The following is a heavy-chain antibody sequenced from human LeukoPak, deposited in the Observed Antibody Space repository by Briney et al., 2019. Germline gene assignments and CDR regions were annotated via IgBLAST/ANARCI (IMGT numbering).Heavy chain of an antibody. CDR3: ARPRVVKAYYGMDV. Sequence: PGGSLRLSCAASGFTFSDYAMHWVRQAPGKGLEWVALISFDGNNKYYAGSAKGRFTISKDNSKNTLYLQVNSLRDEDTAVYYCARPRVVKAYYGMDVWGQGTTVTVSS. CDR2: ISFDGNNK. V-gene: IGHV3-30*03. D-gene: IGHD3-22*01. CDR1: GFTFSDYA. J-gene: IGHJ6*02.